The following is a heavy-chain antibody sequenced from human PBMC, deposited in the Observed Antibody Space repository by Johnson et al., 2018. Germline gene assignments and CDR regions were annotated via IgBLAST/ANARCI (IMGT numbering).Heavy chain of an antibody. J-gene: IGHJ6*02. CDR3: AKDIRGAYYGMDV. D-gene: IGHD3-3*01. CDR1: GFTFADYA. CDR2: ISWNSGSI. Sequence: VQLVESGGGLVQPGRSLRLSCAASGFTFADYAMHWVRQAPGKGLEWVSGISWNSGSIGYADSGKGRFTISRDNAKNSLYLQMNSLRAEDPALYYCAKDIRGAYYGMDVWGQGTTVTVSS. V-gene: IGHV3-9*01.